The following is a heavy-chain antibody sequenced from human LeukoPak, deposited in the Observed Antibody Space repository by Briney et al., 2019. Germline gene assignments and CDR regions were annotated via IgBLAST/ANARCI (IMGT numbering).Heavy chain of an antibody. CDR3: ARPVPRRDGYNPAAFDI. D-gene: IGHD5-24*01. Sequence: GESLKISCKGSGYSFTSYWIGWVRQMPGKGLEWMGIIYPGDSDTKYSPSFQGQVTISADKSITTAYLQWSSLKASDTAMYYCARPVPRRDGYNPAAFDIWGQGTMVTVFS. J-gene: IGHJ3*02. V-gene: IGHV5-51*01. CDR1: GYSFTSYW. CDR2: IYPGDSDT.